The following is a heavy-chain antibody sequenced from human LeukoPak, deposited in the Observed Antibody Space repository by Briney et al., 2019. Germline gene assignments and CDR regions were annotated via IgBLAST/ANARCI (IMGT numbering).Heavy chain of an antibody. D-gene: IGHD4-17*01. CDR1: GFTVNSNY. J-gene: IGHJ4*02. Sequence: GGSLRLSCAASGFTVNSNYMSWVRQAPGKGLEWVSIIYSADSTYYADSVKGRFTISRDNSKNTLYLQMNSLRAEDTALYYCARGSLDYGDYFDYWGQGTLVTVSS. CDR3: ARGSLDYGDYFDY. CDR2: IYSADST. V-gene: IGHV3-53*01.